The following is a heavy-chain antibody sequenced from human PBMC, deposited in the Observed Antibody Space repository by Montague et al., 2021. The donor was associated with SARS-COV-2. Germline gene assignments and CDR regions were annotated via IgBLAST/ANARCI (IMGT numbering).Heavy chain of an antibody. V-gene: IGHV4-39*02. CDR2: MSSSGST. CDR3: ARPGSVSGCFYLDD. J-gene: IGHJ4*02. Sequence: SETLSLTCIVSGDSIDRDTYYWGWIRQPPGKGLEWIGSMSSSGSTYYNPSLRSRVTISMDTSKNHFSLKVNSVTATDTAVYFCARPGSVSGCFYLDDWGRETLVSVSS. D-gene: IGHD1-26*01. CDR1: GDSIDRDTYY.